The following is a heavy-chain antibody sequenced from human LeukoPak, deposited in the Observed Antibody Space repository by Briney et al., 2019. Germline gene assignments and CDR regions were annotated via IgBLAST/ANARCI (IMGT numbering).Heavy chain of an antibody. D-gene: IGHD6-19*01. J-gene: IGHJ4*02. CDR2: ISSSSSYI. CDR3: ARDRTYSSGPYYFDY. CDR1: GFTFRSYS. Sequence: PGGSLRLSCAASGFTFRSYSMNWVRQAPGKGLEWVSSISSSSSYIYYADSVKGRFTISRDNAKNSLYLQMNSLRAEDTAVYYCARDRTYSSGPYYFDYWGQGTLVTVSS. V-gene: IGHV3-21*01.